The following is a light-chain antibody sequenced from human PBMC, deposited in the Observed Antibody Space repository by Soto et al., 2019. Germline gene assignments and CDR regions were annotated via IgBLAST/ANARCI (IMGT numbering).Light chain of an antibody. Sequence: QSALTQPASVSGSPGQSITISCTGTSSDVGGYNYVSWYQQHPGKAPKLMIYDVSNRPSGVSNRFSGSKSGNTASLTISRLQAEDEADYYCSSYTSSSTLSVFGTGTKLTVL. J-gene: IGLJ1*01. CDR3: SSYTSSSTLSV. CDR1: SSDVGGYNY. CDR2: DVS. V-gene: IGLV2-14*01.